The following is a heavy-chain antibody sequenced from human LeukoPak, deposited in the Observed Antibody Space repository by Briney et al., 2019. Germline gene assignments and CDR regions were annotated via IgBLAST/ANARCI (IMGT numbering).Heavy chain of an antibody. CDR1: GFTFSSYG. CDR2: IRYDGSNK. V-gene: IGHV3-30*02. J-gene: IGHJ4*02. Sequence: GGSLRLSCAASGFTFSSYGMHWVRQAPGKGLEWVAFIRYDGSNKYYADSVKGRFTISRDNVKNSLYLQMNSLRAEDTAVYYCARGRDSSSSYPGYWGQGTLVTVSS. CDR3: ARGRDSSSSYPGY. D-gene: IGHD6-6*01.